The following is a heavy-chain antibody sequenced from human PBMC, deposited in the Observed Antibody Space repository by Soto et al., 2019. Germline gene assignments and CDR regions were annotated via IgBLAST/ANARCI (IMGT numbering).Heavy chain of an antibody. V-gene: IGHV1-3*01. Sequence: QVQLVQSGAEVKKPGASVKVSCKASGYTFTSYPLHWVRQAPGQRLEWMGWINAVNGNTKYSQKFQGRVTITRDTSASTAYMELSSLRSDDTAVYYCARSETVVGSGTVVTPHTSFNYWGQGTLVTVSS. J-gene: IGHJ4*02. D-gene: IGHD3-10*01. CDR3: ARSETVVGSGTVVTPHTSFNY. CDR1: GYTFTSYP. CDR2: INAVNGNT.